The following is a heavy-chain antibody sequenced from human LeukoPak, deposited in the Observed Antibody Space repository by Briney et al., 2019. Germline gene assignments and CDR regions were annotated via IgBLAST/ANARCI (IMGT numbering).Heavy chain of an antibody. J-gene: IGHJ4*02. Sequence: ESLKISCKGSGYSFTTYWIGWVRQMPGKGLEWMGIVYPGDSDTRYSPSFQGQVTISADKSISTAYLQWSSLKASDTAMYYCARVFGVVPAAMGGDYWGQGTLVTVSS. V-gene: IGHV5-51*01. CDR1: GYSFTTYW. CDR2: VYPGDSDT. CDR3: ARVFGVVPAAMGGDY. D-gene: IGHD2-2*01.